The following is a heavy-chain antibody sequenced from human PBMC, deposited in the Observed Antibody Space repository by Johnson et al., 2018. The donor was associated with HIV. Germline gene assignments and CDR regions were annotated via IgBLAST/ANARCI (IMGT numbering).Heavy chain of an antibody. D-gene: IGHD4-17*01. CDR3: AKGPGGDYTYGLFQH. V-gene: IGHV3-20*04. Sequence: VQLVESGGGVERPGGSLRLSCVGSGFTFDEYGMSWVRQVPGKGLEWVSGVNWNGGNTGYADSVKGRFTIFRDNTKNSLYIQMSGLREEDTALYYCAKGPGGDYTYGLFQHWGQGTLVTVSS. CDR2: VNWNGGNT. CDR1: GFTFDEYG. J-gene: IGHJ1*01.